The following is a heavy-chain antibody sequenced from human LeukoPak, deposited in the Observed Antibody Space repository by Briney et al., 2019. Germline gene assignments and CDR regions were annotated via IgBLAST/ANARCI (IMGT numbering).Heavy chain of an antibody. V-gene: IGHV1-18*01. CDR3: ARAYGGDSELDY. D-gene: IGHD4-23*01. CDR1: GYIFTSYG. Sequence: ASVKVSCKASGYIFTSYGISWVRQAPGQGLEWMGWISTYNANTNYAQKLQGRVTMTTDTSTGTVYMELRSLRSGDTAVYYCARAYGGDSELDYWGQGTLVTVSS. J-gene: IGHJ4*02. CDR2: ISTYNANT.